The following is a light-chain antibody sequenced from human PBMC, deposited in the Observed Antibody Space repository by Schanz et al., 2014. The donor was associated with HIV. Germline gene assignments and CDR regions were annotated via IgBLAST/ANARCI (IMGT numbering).Light chain of an antibody. CDR3: SSYADSNNFV. J-gene: IGLJ1*01. V-gene: IGLV2-8*01. CDR1: NSDVGGYDY. CDR2: EVS. Sequence: QSALTQPASVSGSPGQSITISCTGTNSDVGGYDYVSWYQQHPGKAPKLMIYEVSERPSGVPDRFSGSKSGITASLIISGLQAEDEADYYCSSYADSNNFVFGTGTKVTVL.